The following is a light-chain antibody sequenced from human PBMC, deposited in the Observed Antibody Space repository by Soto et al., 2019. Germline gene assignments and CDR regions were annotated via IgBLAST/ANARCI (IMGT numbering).Light chain of an antibody. CDR2: GAS. CDR1: QSVSSY. Sequence: EIVLTQSPATLSLSPGERATLSCRASQSVSSYLAWYQQKPGQAPRLLIYGASSRATGIPDRFSGSGSGTDFTLTISRLEPEDFVVFYCYQYGSTPPTFGQGTKVDI. J-gene: IGKJ1*01. V-gene: IGKV3-20*01. CDR3: YQYGSTPPT.